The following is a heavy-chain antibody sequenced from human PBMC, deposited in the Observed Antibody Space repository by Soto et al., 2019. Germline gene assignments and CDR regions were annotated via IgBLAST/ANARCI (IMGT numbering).Heavy chain of an antibody. CDR2: ISGSGDTT. CDR1: RLTFSSYA. V-gene: IGHV3-23*01. Sequence: EVQVLESGGGLIQPGGSLRLSCVISRLTFSSYALNWVRQAPGEGLEWVSSISGSGDTTYYADSVKGRFTISRDNSKNALYLQMNSLRVEETALYYCATADYSYSWAPGDYWGQGTLVTVSS. D-gene: IGHD6-13*01. CDR3: ATADYSYSWAPGDY. J-gene: IGHJ4*02.